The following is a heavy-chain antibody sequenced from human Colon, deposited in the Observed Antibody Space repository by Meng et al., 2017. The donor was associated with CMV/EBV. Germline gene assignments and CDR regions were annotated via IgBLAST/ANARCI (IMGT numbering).Heavy chain of an antibody. CDR2: IDAVGGT. J-gene: IGHJ4*01. CDR1: GFPVTNNY. D-gene: IGHD5-18*01. V-gene: IGHV3-66*02. CDR3: TKGHSGDY. Sequence: SLRLSCAASGFPVTNNYVPWARQAPGKWLEWVSVIDAVGGTHYTDSAKGRFTISRDTFRNTVYLQMTSLRTDDTALYYCTKGHSGDYWGQGTLVTVSS.